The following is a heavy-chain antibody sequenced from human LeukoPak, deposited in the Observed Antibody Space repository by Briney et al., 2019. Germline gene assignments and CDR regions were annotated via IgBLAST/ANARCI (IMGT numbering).Heavy chain of an antibody. CDR3: ARGSVVRGNINGYFQY. D-gene: IGHD3-10*01. CDR2: ISPFNGNT. V-gene: IGHV1-18*01. CDR1: GYTFSNYG. Sequence: ASVKVSCKTSGYTFSNYGLAWVRQAPGQGLEWMGWISPFNGNTDYAQKFQGRVTMTTDTSTRTAFLDVKSLKSDDTAVYYCARGSVVRGNINGYFQYWGQGTLVAVSS. J-gene: IGHJ1*01.